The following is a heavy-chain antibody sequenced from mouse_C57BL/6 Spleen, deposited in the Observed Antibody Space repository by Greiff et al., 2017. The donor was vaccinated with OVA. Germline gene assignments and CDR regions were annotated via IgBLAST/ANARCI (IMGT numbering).Heavy chain of an antibody. J-gene: IGHJ4*01. CDR3: ARGLGDYDDYAMDY. D-gene: IGHD2-4*01. CDR2: SRNKANDYTT. Sequence: EVMLVESGGGLVQSGRSLRLSCATSGFTFSDFYMEWVRQAPGKGLEWIAASRNKANDYTTEYSASVKGRFIVSRDTSQSILYLQMNALRAEDTAIYYCARGLGDYDDYAMDYWGQGTSVTVSS. V-gene: IGHV7-1*01. CDR1: GFTFSDFY.